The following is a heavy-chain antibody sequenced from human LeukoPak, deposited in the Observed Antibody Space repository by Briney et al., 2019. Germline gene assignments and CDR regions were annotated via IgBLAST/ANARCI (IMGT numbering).Heavy chain of an antibody. CDR3: ARDPYSGNYGAYYYYMDV. Sequence: GGSLRLSCAASGFTVSSNYMSWVRQAPGKGLEWVSVIYSGGSTYYADSVKGRFTISRDNAKNSLYLQMDSLRVEDTAVYYCARDPYSGNYGAYYYYMDVWGKGTTVTISS. D-gene: IGHD1-26*01. CDR1: GFTVSSNY. CDR2: IYSGGST. J-gene: IGHJ6*03. V-gene: IGHV3-53*01.